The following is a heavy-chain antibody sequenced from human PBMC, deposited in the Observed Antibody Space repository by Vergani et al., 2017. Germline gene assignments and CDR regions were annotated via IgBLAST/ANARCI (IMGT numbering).Heavy chain of an antibody. V-gene: IGHV4-34*01. CDR3: ATDLPALLRYFDWSTPSMDV. CDR1: GGSFSGYY. J-gene: IGHJ6*02. Sequence: QVQLQQWGAGLLKPSETLSLTCAVYGGSFSGYYWSWIRQPPGKGLEWIGEINHSGSTNYNPSLKSRVTISVDTSKNQFSLKLSSVTAADTAVYYCATDLPALLRYFDWSTPSMDVWGQGTTVTVSS. CDR2: INHSGST. D-gene: IGHD3-9*01.